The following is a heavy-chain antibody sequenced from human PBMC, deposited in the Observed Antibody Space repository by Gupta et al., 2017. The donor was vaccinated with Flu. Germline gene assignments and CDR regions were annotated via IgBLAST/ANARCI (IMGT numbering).Heavy chain of an antibody. CDR3: VNWQWGRCY. CDR1: GFTFSDHY. V-gene: IGHV3-72*01. D-gene: IGHD6-19*01. CDR2: SRNKATT. Sequence: DVQLVESGVGLVQPGGSLRLSCAASGFTFSDHYMDWVRQAPGKGLEWVGRSRNKATTEYAASMKGRFTISRDDSKNSLYLQMNSLRIEDTAVYYCVNWQWGRCYWGQGTLVTVSS. J-gene: IGHJ4*02.